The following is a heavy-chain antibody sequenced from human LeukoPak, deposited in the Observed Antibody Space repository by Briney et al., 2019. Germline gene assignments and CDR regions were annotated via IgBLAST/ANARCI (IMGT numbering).Heavy chain of an antibody. J-gene: IGHJ4*02. CDR1: GGSISSSSYY. CDR3: ARVKQWGAFDF. CDR2: IYYSGST. D-gene: IGHD6-19*01. V-gene: IGHV4-39*01. Sequence: SETLSLTCTVSGGSISSSSYYWGWIRQPPGKRLEWIGNIYYSGSTYYNPSLKSRVTISVDTSKNQFSLNLSSVIAADTAVYYCARVKQWGAFDFWGQGTLVTVSS.